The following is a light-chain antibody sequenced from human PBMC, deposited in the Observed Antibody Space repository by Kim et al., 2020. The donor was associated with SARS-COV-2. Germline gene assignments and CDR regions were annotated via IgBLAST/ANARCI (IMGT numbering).Light chain of an antibody. CDR3: SSYTTIRTWV. V-gene: IGLV2-14*03. J-gene: IGLJ3*02. CDR2: HVN. Sequence: QSALTQPASGSGSPGQSITISCTGTSSDIGARNYNYVSWYQQLPDKAPKLIFHHVNQRPSGVSGRFSGSTSGNAASLTISGLQAEDEADYYCSSYTTIRTWVFGGGTQLTVL. CDR1: SSDIGARNYNY.